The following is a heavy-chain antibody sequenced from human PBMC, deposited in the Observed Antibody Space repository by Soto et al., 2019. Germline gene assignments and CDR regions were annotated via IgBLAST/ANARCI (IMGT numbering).Heavy chain of an antibody. J-gene: IGHJ4*02. CDR1: GYTFTNHG. D-gene: IGHD3-22*01. CDR2: ISYNGNT. Sequence: ASEKVSCKAFGYTFTNHGITWVRPAPGQGLEWMGWISYNGNTNYAQKYQGRVTMTTDTSTSTDYMELRSLTPDDTAVYYCARVGGYFDSSGYVHWGLGTLVTVSS. V-gene: IGHV1-18*04. CDR3: ARVGGYFDSSGYVH.